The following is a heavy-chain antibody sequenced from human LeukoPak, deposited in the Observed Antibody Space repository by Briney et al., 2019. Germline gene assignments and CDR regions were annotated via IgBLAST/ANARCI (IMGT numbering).Heavy chain of an antibody. CDR1: GFTFSSYA. D-gene: IGHD5-18*01. CDR3: ARDADTAISGNFDY. CDR2: IKQDGSEK. J-gene: IGHJ4*02. Sequence: PGGSLRLSCAASGFTFSSYAMSWVRQAPGKGLEWVANIKQDGSEKYYVDSVKGRFTISRDNAKNSLYLQMNSLRAEDTAVYYCARDADTAISGNFDYWGQGTLVTVSS. V-gene: IGHV3-7*01.